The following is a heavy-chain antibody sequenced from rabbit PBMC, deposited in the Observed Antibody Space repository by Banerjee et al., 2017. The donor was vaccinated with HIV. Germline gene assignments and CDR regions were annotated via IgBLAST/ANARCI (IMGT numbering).Heavy chain of an antibody. CDR1: GFSFSSTYD. D-gene: IGHD4-1*01. J-gene: IGHJ4*01. CDR3: VRDLTDAIGWNFGW. Sequence: QEQLEESGGDLVKPEGSLTLTCTASGFSFSSTYDMCWVRQAPGKGLEWIGCIYAGSGNTYYASWAKGRFTISKTSSTTVTLQMTSLTAADTATYFCVRDLTDAIGWNFGWWGPGTLVTVS. CDR2: IYAGSGNT. V-gene: IGHV1S45*01.